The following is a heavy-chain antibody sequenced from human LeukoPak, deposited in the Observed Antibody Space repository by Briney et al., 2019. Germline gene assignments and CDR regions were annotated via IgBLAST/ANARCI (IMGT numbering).Heavy chain of an antibody. Sequence: GGSLRLSCAASGFTFSSYGMHWVRQAPGKGLERVAFIRYDGSDKYYADSLKGRFTISRDNSKNTLYLQMNSLRAEDTAVYYCAKDSWEVGATSEIDYWGQGTLVTVSS. CDR2: IRYDGSDK. CDR3: AKDSWEVGATSEIDY. V-gene: IGHV3-30*02. D-gene: IGHD1-26*01. J-gene: IGHJ4*02. CDR1: GFTFSSYG.